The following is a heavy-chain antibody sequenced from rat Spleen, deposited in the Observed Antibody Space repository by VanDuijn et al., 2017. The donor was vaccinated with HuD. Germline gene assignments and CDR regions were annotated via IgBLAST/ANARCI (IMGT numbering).Heavy chain of an antibody. Sequence: QVQXXESGPGXXXPSXXXSLXXTVXXXSLTSYHVSXVRXXXGKGLEGMGVIWTGGSTDYNSALKSRLSISRDNSKSQVLLKMNSVQTEDVATYYCARDGGFGVHFDDWGQGVMVTVSS. J-gene: IGHJ2*01. CDR2: IWTGGST. CDR3: ARDGGFGVHFDD. CDR1: XXSLTSYH. D-gene: IGHD4-3*01. V-gene: IGHV2-43*01.